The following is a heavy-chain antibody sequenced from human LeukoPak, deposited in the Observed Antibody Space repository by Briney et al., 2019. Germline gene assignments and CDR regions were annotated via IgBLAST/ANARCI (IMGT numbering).Heavy chain of an antibody. J-gene: IGHJ3*02. D-gene: IGHD3-3*01. CDR1: GYSISSGYY. Sequence: SETLSLTCTVSGYSISSGYYWGWIRQPPGKGLEWIGTIYHSGNTYYNPSLASRVIILVDTSKNQFSLKLSSVTAADTAVYYCARVHNDFWSGYYTGGFGAFDIWGQGTMVTVSS. CDR3: ARVHNDFWSGYYTGGFGAFDI. V-gene: IGHV4-38-2*02. CDR2: IYHSGNT.